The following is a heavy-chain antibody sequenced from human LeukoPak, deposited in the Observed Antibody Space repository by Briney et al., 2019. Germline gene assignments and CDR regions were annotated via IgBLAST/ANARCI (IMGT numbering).Heavy chain of an antibody. D-gene: IGHD5-12*01. J-gene: IGHJ6*03. CDR1: GFSSGAYA. CDR3: AKDGGYSATIYYMDV. Sequence: PGGSLRLSCTASGFSSGAYAVTWVRQAPGKGLEWVAGISAGGGSTFYADFVEGRFTISRDNSKNTLYLQVDSVRAEDTAVYNCAKDGGYSATIYYMDVWGKGTTVSVSS. V-gene: IGHV3-23*01. CDR2: ISAGGGST.